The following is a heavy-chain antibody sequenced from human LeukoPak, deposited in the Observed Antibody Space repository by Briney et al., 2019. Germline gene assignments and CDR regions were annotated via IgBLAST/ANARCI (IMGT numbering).Heavy chain of an antibody. CDR2: IYYNGST. CDR1: GGSTSSRSYF. V-gene: IGHV4-39*01. J-gene: IGHJ6*03. CDR3: ARVSGPGYYYYYMDV. Sequence: SETLSLTCTVSGGSTSSRSYFWGWIRQPPGKGLEWIGNIYYNGSTYYNPSLKSRVTISVDTSKNQFSLKLSSVTAADTAVYFCARVSGPGYYYYYMDVWGKGTTVTVSS.